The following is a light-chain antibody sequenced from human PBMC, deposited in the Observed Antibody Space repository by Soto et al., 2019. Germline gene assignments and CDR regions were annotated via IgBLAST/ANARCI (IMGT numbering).Light chain of an antibody. V-gene: IGKV3-20*01. CDR2: SAS. J-gene: IGKJ1*01. CDR1: RTVDGNY. CDR3: QQYSASPRT. Sequence: PEERATLSCRASRTVDGNYLAWYHQKPGQPPRLLIHSASTRAPGIPDRFSASGAGTDFTLTISRLEPEDSAVYYCQQYSASPRTFGPGTKVEIK.